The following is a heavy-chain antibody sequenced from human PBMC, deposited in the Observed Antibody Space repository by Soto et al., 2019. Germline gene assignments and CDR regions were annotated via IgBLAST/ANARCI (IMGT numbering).Heavy chain of an antibody. D-gene: IGHD6-19*01. CDR3: AKGIAVAGTGTWGAFDI. CDR1: GFTFSSYG. CDR2: ISYDGSNK. Sequence: QVQLVESGGGVVQPGRSLRLSCAASGFTFSSYGMHWVRQAPGKGLEWVAVISYDGSNKYYADSVKGRFTISRDNSKNSLYLQMNSLRAEDTALHYCAKGIAVAGTGTWGAFDIWGQGTMVTVSS. V-gene: IGHV3-30*18. J-gene: IGHJ3*02.